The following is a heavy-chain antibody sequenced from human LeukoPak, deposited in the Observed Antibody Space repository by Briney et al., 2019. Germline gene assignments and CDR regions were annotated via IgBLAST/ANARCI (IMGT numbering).Heavy chain of an antibody. J-gene: IGHJ4*02. CDR3: ARVGLPSGSYGAFDY. V-gene: IGHV1-46*01. D-gene: IGHD1-26*01. CDR1: GYTFTSYY. Sequence: GASVKVSCKASGYTFTSYYMHWVRQAPGQGLEWMGIINPSGGSTSYAQKFQGRVTMTRDTSTSTVYMELSSLRSEDTAVYYCARVGLPSGSYGAFDYWGQGTLVTVFS. CDR2: INPSGGST.